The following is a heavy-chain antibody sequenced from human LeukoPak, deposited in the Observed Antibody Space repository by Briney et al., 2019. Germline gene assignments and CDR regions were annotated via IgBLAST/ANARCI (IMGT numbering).Heavy chain of an antibody. V-gene: IGHV3-23*01. J-gene: IGHJ3*02. CDR2: ISASGGST. D-gene: IGHD3-10*01. CDR3: ARDGARYDAFDI. Sequence: PGGSLRLSCAASGFTFSSFAMSWVRQAPGKGLEWISVISASGGSTYYADSVKGRFTISRDNSKNTLHLQMNSLRAEDTAVYYCARDGARYDAFDIWGQGTMVTVSS. CDR1: GFTFSSFA.